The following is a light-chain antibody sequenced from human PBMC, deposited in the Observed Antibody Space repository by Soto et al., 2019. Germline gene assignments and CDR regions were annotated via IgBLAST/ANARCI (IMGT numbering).Light chain of an antibody. J-gene: IGKJ2*01. Sequence: EILLTQAPGTLSLSPGDSGTLSCRASQRIRSTYLAWYQQKPGQAPRLLIYDASSRATGIPDRFSGSGSGTDFYLTISRLEPEDFAVYYCQQYDGSPLYTFGQGTNVEIK. CDR2: DAS. CDR1: QRIRSTY. CDR3: QQYDGSPLYT. V-gene: IGKV3-20*01.